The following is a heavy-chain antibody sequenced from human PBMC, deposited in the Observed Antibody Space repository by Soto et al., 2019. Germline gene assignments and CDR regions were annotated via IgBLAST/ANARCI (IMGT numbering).Heavy chain of an antibody. V-gene: IGHV3-21*01. CDR2: ISSGSSYI. CDR3: ARDIMSGGAYPDS. CDR1: GFTFSTYT. J-gene: IGHJ5*01. D-gene: IGHD3-10*01. Sequence: GGSLRLSCAASGFTFSTYTMNWVRQAPGKGLEWISSISSGSSYIYYAGSVKGRFTISRDNAKNSLFLQMNSLRADDTAVYYCARDIMSGGAYPDSWGQGTKVTVSS.